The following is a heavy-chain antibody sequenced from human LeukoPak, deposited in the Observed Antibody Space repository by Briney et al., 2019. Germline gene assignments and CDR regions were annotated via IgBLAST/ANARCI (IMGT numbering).Heavy chain of an antibody. Sequence: SETLSLTCTVSGGSISSYYWSWIRQPPGKGLEWIGYIYYSGSTNYNPSLKSRVTISVDTSKNQFSLKLSSVTAADTAVHYCARYVVTTVPYFDYWGQGTLVTVSS. CDR1: GGSISSYY. CDR2: IYYSGST. V-gene: IGHV4-59*08. D-gene: IGHD4-23*01. CDR3: ARYVVTTVPYFDY. J-gene: IGHJ4*02.